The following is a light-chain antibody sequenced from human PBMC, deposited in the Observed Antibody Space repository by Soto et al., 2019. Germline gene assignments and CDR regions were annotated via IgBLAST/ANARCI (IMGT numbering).Light chain of an antibody. J-gene: IGLJ1*01. Sequence: QSALSQPPSVSGSPGQSVTISCTGTSSDVGGYDYVSWYQQYPGKAPKLIIYDVSKWPSGVPARFSGSKSGNTASLTIFGLQAEDEADYYCYSYAGNNLYVFGTGTKLTVL. CDR3: YSYAGNNLYV. CDR1: SSDVGGYDY. V-gene: IGLV2-11*01. CDR2: DVS.